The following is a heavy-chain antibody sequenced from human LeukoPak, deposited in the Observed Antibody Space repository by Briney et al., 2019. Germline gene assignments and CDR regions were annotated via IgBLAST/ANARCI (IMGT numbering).Heavy chain of an antibody. Sequence: SETLSLTCTVSGGSISGYYWSWIRQPPGKGLEWIGYIYYSGSTKYNPSLKSRVTMSVDTSRNQFSLKLSSVTAADTAVYYCARGGLENGYHSNDGFVIWGQGTMVTVSS. V-gene: IGHV4-59*01. CDR1: GGSISGYY. CDR2: IYYSGST. J-gene: IGHJ3*02. CDR3: ARGGLENGYHSNDGFVI. D-gene: IGHD3-22*01.